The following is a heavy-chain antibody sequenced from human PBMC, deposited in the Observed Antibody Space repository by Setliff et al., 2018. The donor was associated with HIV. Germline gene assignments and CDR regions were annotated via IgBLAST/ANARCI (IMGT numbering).Heavy chain of an antibody. Sequence: ASVPVSCKASGYTFTGYYMHWVRQAPGQGLEWMGRINPNSGGTNYAQKFQGRVTMTRDTSISTAYMELSRLRSDDTAVYYCARDRRVVAATRMYNWFDPWGQGTLVTVSS. D-gene: IGHD2-15*01. CDR2: INPNSGGT. CDR1: GYTFTGYY. J-gene: IGHJ5*02. CDR3: ARDRRVVAATRMYNWFDP. V-gene: IGHV1-2*06.